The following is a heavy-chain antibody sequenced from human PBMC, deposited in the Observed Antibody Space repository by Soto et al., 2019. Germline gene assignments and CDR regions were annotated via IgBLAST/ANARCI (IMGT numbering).Heavy chain of an antibody. CDR3: AREQCSSRLRRAGGGGYDYYGMDV. D-gene: IGHD6-13*01. J-gene: IGHJ6*02. V-gene: IGHV4-4*02. CDR2: IYHSGST. CDR1: RGCISSSNW. Sequence: KSXAILSLPCAVSRGCISSSNWWSWFRQPPGKGLEWIGEIYHSGSTNYNPSLKSRVTISVDKSKNQFSLKLSSVTAADTAVYYCAREQCSSRLRRAGGGGYDYYGMDVWGQRTTVTVSS.